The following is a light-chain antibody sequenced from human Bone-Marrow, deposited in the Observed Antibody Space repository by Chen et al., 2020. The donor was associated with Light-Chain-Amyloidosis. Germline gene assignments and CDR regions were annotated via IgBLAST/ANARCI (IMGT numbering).Light chain of an antibody. J-gene: IGKJ1*01. CDR3: QQSYRTPSWT. CDR1: ENIINY. Sequence: DIEMTQSPSSLAGSVGDTVTITCRASENIINYLNWYEQRPGRAPKLRIYGASTLQSGVPSRFSGSGSGTDFTLTISSLQPEDFATYFCQQSYRTPSWTFGQGTKVE. CDR2: GAS. V-gene: IGKV1-39*01.